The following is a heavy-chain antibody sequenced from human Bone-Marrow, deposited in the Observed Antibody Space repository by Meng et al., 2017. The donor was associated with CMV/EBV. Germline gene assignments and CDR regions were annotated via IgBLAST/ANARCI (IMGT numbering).Heavy chain of an antibody. CDR3: ASGFSGYDRSYYYHYGMDV. CDR2: TSSDGTTI. D-gene: IGHD5-12*01. V-gene: IGHV3-48*03. J-gene: IGHJ6*02. CDR1: GFTLSSYD. Sequence: GGSLRLSCAGSGFTLSSYDMNWVRQAPGKGLEWVSYTSSDGTTIDHAESVKARFSTSRDNAKNSLYLQINSLRAEDTAVYYCASGFSGYDRSYYYHYGMDVWGQRTTVTVSS.